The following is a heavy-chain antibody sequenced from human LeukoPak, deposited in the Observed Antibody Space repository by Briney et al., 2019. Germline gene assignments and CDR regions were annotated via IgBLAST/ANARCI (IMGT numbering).Heavy chain of an antibody. J-gene: IGHJ4*02. CDR1: GFTFSNYD. V-gene: IGHV3-23*01. CDR3: AKVARGWLYLDY. CDR2: ISGSGGST. Sequence: GGSLRLSCAASGFTFSNYDMSWVRQAPGKGLEWVSAISGSGGSTYYADSVKGRFTISRDNSKNTLYLQMYYLRAEDTAVYYCAKVARGWLYLDYWGQGTLVTVSS. D-gene: IGHD6-19*01.